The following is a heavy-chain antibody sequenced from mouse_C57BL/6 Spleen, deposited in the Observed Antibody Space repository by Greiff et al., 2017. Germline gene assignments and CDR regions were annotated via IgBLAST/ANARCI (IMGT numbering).Heavy chain of an antibody. V-gene: IGHV5-4*01. CDR2: ISDGGSYT. CDR1: GFTFSSYA. CDR3: ARDHSDGNYYFDY. Sequence: EVKLMESGGGLVKPGGSLKLSCAASGFTFSSYAMSWVRQTPEKRLEWVATISDGGSYTYYPDNVKGRFTISRDNAKNNLYLQMSHLKSEDTAMYYCARDHSDGNYYFDYWGQGTTLTVSS. D-gene: IGHD2-1*01. J-gene: IGHJ2*01.